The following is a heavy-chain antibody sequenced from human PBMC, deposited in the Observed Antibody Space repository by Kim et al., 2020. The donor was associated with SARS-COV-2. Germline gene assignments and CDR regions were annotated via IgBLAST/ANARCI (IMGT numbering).Heavy chain of an antibody. Sequence: KFQGRVTITADESPSTAYMELSSLISEDTAVYYCARGSTMIVSGHYWFDPWGQGTLVTVSS. V-gene: IGHV1-69*01. CDR3: ARGSTMIVSGHYWFDP. D-gene: IGHD3-22*01. J-gene: IGHJ5*02.